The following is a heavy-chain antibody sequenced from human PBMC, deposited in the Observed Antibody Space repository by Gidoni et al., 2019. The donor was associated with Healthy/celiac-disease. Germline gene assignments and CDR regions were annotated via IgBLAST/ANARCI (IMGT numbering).Heavy chain of an antibody. Sequence: QMQLVQSGTEVKKPVTSVKVSGTDFGFTFTSSAVQWVRQARGQRLEWIGWIVVGSGNTNYAQKFQERVTITRDMSTSTAYMELSSLRSEDTAVYYCAADPTYDYVWGSYRQFDYWGQGTLVTVSS. CDR1: GFTFTSSA. CDR3: AADPTYDYVWGSYRQFDY. D-gene: IGHD3-16*02. CDR2: IVVGSGNT. V-gene: IGHV1-58*01. J-gene: IGHJ4*02.